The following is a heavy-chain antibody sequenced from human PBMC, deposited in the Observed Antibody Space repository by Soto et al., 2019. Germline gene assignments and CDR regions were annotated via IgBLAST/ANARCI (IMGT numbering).Heavy chain of an antibody. V-gene: IGHV3-15*01. Sequence: PGGSLGLGSAARRFTLSNVWLSWVRQGPGKGLEWLGCRKSRTENKNKDYASAERGRFIISRDDSKHMLYLQLRSLKSEDTGVYYCVTVLPHANSWFDYWGQGTSVPVSS. CDR2: RKSRTENKNK. CDR3: VTVLPHANSWFDY. D-gene: IGHD2-2*01. J-gene: IGHJ4*02. CDR1: RFTLSNVW.